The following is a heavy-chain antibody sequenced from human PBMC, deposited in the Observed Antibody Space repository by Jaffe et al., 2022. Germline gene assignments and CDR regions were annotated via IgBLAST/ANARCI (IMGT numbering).Heavy chain of an antibody. J-gene: IGHJ3*01. V-gene: IGHV3-23*01. CDR1: GFTFSTYV. CDR3: ARRIAVDGTGAFDL. Sequence: EVQLLESGGGLVQPGGSLRLSCAASGFTFSTYVMAWVRQAPGKGLEWVSTINAGGGNTYYADSVMGRFTISRDNSKNTLYVQMNSLRAEDTAVYYCARRIAVDGTGAFDLWGQGTMVTVSS. D-gene: IGHD6-19*01. CDR2: INAGGGNT.